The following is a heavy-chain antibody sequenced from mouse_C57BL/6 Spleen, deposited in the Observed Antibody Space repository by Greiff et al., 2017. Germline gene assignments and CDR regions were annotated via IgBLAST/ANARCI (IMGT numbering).Heavy chain of an antibody. CDR2: IYPGSGNT. Sequence: QVQLKESGAELVRPGASVKLSCTASGYTFTDYYINWVKQRPGQGLEWIARIYPGSGNTYYTEKFKSKATLTEEKSSSTVYMQISSLTSEYSAVYFCARGSSDYYAMGYWGQGTSVTVS. CDR3: ARGSSDYYAMGY. V-gene: IGHV1-76*01. D-gene: IGHD1-1*01. CDR1: GYTFTDYY. J-gene: IGHJ4*01.